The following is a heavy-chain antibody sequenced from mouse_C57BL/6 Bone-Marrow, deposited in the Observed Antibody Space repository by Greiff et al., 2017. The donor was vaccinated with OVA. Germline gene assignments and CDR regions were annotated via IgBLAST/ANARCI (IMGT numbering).Heavy chain of an antibody. CDR1: GYTLTDYY. Sequence: VQLQQSGPELVKPGASVKISCKASGYTLTDYYMNWVKQSHGKSLEWIGDINPNNGGTSYNQKFKGKATLTVDKSSSTAYMELRSLTSEDSAVYYCAREGGFGYYYAMDYWGQGTSVTVSS. J-gene: IGHJ4*01. CDR3: AREGGFGYYYAMDY. CDR2: INPNNGGT. V-gene: IGHV1-26*01.